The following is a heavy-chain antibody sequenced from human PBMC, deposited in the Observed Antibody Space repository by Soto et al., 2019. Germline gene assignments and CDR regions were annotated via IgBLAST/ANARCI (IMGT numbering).Heavy chain of an antibody. D-gene: IGHD1-20*01. CDR3: ARDAPYNWKYFDY. V-gene: IGHV1-69*06. CDR1: GGTFSSYA. CDR2: IIPIFGTA. J-gene: IGHJ4*02. Sequence: SVKVSCKASGGTFSSYAISWVRPAPGQGLEWMGGIIPIFGTANYAQKFQGRVTITADKSTSTAYMELSSLRSEDTAVYYCARDAPYNWKYFDYWGQGPLVTVSS.